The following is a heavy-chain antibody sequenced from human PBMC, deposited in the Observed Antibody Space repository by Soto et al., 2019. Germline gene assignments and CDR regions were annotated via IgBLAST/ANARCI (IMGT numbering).Heavy chain of an antibody. V-gene: IGHV4-31*03. CDR1: GGSISSGGYY. J-gene: IGHJ5*02. CDR2: IHNSGTT. CDR3: ARDRRDWFDP. Sequence: QVQLQESGPGLVKPSQTLSLTCTVSGGSISSGGYYWSWIRQHPGKGREYIGYIHNSGTTYYNPSLQSRVTISMDTSKNHFSLKLSSVTAADTAVYYCARDRRDWFDPWGQGTLVTVSS.